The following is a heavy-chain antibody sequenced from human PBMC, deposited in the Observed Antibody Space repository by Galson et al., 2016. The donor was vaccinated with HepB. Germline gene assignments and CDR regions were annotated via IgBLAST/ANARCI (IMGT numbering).Heavy chain of an antibody. D-gene: IGHD3-3*01. J-gene: IGHJ4*02. Sequence: PALVKPTQTLTLTCTFSGFSLRSTEVCVSWIRQPPGKALEWLALIDGDDDKYYSTSLKTRLTISKDTSRNQVVLTMTNMDPVDTATYYCARIPYSDFWSGNYRSGYFDYWGQGALVTVSS. CDR2: IDGDDDK. CDR1: GFSLRSTEVC. V-gene: IGHV2-70*13. CDR3: ARIPYSDFWSGNYRSGYFDY.